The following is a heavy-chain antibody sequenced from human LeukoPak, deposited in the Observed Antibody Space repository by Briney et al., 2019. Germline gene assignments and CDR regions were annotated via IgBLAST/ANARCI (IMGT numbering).Heavy chain of an antibody. D-gene: IGHD1-26*01. CDR2: ISYDGSNE. J-gene: IGHJ4*02. Sequence: GGSLRLSCAVSGFTFRRNGMHWVRQAPGKGLEWVTFISYDGSNEYYADSVKGRFTISRDNSKNTLYLQMNSLRAEDTAVYYCAKDGGGTDFDYWGQGTLVTVSS. CDR3: AKDGGGTDFDY. V-gene: IGHV3-30*02. CDR1: GFTFRRNG.